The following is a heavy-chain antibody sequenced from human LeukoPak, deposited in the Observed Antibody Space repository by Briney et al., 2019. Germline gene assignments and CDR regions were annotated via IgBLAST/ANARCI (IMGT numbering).Heavy chain of an antibody. V-gene: IGHV3-15*01. CDR1: GFTFINAW. D-gene: IGHD1-26*01. J-gene: IGHJ3*02. Sequence: GGSLRLSCAASGFTFINAWMSWVRQAPGKGLEWVGRIKSRADGETTDYAAPVKGRFTISRDNSKNTLQMNSLKIEDTAVYYCTTEYEGSGSAFDIWGQGIMVTVSS. CDR2: IKSRADGETT. CDR3: TTEYEGSGSAFDI.